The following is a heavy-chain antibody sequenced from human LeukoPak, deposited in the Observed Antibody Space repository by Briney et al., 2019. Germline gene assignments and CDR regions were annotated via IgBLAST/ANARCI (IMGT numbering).Heavy chain of an antibody. D-gene: IGHD3-3*01. CDR1: GGSISSYY. CDR2: IYYSGST. V-gene: IGHV4-59*01. Sequence: SETLSLTCTVSGGSISSYYWSWIRQPPGKGLEWIGYIYYSGSTNYNPSLKSRVTISVDTSTNQFSLKLSSVTAADTAVYYCARDPEGDFGGMDVWGQGTTVTVSS. CDR3: ARDPEGDFGGMDV. J-gene: IGHJ6*02.